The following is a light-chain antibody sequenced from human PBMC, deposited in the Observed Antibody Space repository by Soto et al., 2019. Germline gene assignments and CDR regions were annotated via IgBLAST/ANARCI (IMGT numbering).Light chain of an antibody. CDR3: SSFADGFNVV. Sequence: QSALTQPASVSESPGQSITISCTGTRSDVGGYNYVSWYQHHPGKAPKLIIYEVFKRPSEIPARFSASKSGNTASLIVSGLQPEDEAEYFCSSFADGFNVVFGGGTKLTVL. CDR2: EVF. CDR1: RSDVGGYNY. J-gene: IGLJ2*01. V-gene: IGLV2-8*01.